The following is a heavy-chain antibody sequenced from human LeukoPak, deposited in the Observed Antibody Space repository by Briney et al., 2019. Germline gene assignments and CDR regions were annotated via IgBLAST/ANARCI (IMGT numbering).Heavy chain of an antibody. J-gene: IGHJ5*02. V-gene: IGHV4-34*01. CDR3: ARVSYVRGPRSRNWFDP. D-gene: IGHD1-26*01. Sequence: SETLSLTCAVYGGSFSGYYWSWIRQPPGKGLEWIGEINHSGSTNYNPSLKSRVTISVDTSKNQFSLKLSSVTAADTAVYYCARVSYVRGPRSRNWFDPWGQGTLVTVAS. CDR2: INHSGST. CDR1: GGSFSGYY.